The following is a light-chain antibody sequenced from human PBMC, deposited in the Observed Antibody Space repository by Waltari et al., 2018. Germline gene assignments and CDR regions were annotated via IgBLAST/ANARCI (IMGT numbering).Light chain of an antibody. CDR1: SSDIGPNT. CDR2: TDA. Sequence: QSVLTQPPSASGTPGQRVTISCSGSSSDIGPNTVSGSQKGPGTAPKLLIYTDAQRPSGVPARFSGSKSGTSASLAINGLQSEDEAYYYCAAWHDSLNGWVFGGGTKLTVL. V-gene: IGLV1-44*01. J-gene: IGLJ3*02. CDR3: AAWHDSLNGWV.